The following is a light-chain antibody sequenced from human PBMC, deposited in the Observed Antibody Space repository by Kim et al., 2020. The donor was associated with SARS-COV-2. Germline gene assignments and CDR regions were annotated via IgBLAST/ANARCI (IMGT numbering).Light chain of an antibody. V-gene: IGLV3-19*01. CDR2: GKN. CDR3: NSRDSSGNHLEV. Sequence: SSELTQDPAVSVALGQTVRITCQGDSLRSYYASWYQHKPGQAPVLVIYGKNNQPSGIPDRFSGSSSGNTASLTITGAQAEDEADYYCNSRDSSGNHLEVFGGGTQLTVL. J-gene: IGLJ2*01. CDR1: SLRSYY.